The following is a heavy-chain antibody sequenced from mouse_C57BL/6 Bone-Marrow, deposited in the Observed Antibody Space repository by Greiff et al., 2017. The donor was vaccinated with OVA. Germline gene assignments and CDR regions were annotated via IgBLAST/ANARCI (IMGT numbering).Heavy chain of an antibody. Sequence: EVQLQQSGPELVKPGASVKISCKASGYTFTDYYMNWVKQSHGKSLEWIGDINPNNGVTSYNQKFKGKATLTVDKSSSTAYMELRSLTSEDSAVYYCARGEGIYYGNYEAMDYWGQGTSVTVSS. V-gene: IGHV1-26*01. D-gene: IGHD2-1*01. CDR2: INPNNGVT. J-gene: IGHJ4*01. CDR3: ARGEGIYYGNYEAMDY. CDR1: GYTFTDYY.